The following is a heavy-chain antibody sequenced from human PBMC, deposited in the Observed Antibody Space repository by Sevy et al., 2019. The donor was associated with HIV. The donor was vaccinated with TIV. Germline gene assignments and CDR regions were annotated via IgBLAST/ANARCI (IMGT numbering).Heavy chain of an antibody. V-gene: IGHV3-23*01. Sequence: GGSLRLSCAASGFTFSRYSMHWVRQAPGKGLEWVSAISTGGGSTFYADSVRGRFTVSRDNSKNTLYLQMNSLRAEDTAVYYCAKSLPSSSTWYRSNYFDYWGQGTLVTVSS. J-gene: IGHJ4*02. CDR2: ISTGGGST. D-gene: IGHD6-13*01. CDR3: AKSLPSSSTWYRSNYFDY. CDR1: GFTFSRYS.